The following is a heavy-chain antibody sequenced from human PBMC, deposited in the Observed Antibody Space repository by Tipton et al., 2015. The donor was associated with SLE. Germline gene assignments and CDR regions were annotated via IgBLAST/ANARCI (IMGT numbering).Heavy chain of an antibody. Sequence: GLVKTSQTLSLTCAISGDSLSTNIPAWNLVRQSPSRGLEWLGSTYYDSKWYHGSAESVKGRIPINPDTSKDQFSLELNSVTLEDSAVYYCARGWLRSGLDYWGQGILVTVSS. J-gene: IGHJ4*02. D-gene: IGHD5-24*01. V-gene: IGHV6-1*01. CDR1: GDSLSTNIPA. CDR3: ARGWLRSGLDY. CDR2: TYYDSKWYH.